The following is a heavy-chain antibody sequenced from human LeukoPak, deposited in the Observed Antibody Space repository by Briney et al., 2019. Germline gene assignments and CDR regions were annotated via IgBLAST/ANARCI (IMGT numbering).Heavy chain of an antibody. CDR2: IWSDGRDA. Sequence: PGGSLRLSCAASGFTFSSYSMNWVRQAPGKGLEWVAFIWSDGRDAYYADSVKGRFTISRDNSKNTLYLQMNSLRAEDTAVYYCATDGAHYDIDYWGQGTLVTVSS. J-gene: IGHJ4*02. V-gene: IGHV3-33*08. CDR3: ATDGAHYDIDY. D-gene: IGHD4-17*01. CDR1: GFTFSSYS.